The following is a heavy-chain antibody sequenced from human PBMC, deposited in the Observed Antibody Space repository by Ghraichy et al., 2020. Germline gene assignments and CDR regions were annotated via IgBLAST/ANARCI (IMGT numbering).Heavy chain of an antibody. D-gene: IGHD1-26*01. CDR3: ARHVATWFYNDY. CDR2: IYYSGST. V-gene: IGHV4-39*01. CDR1: GGSISNASYY. J-gene: IGHJ4*02. Sequence: SETLSLICTVSGGSISNASYYWGWIRQPPGKGLEWIGTIYYSGSTYYAPSLRSRVSMSVDTSMNHFSLELSSVTAADTAVYYCARHVATWFYNDYWGRGALVTVSS.